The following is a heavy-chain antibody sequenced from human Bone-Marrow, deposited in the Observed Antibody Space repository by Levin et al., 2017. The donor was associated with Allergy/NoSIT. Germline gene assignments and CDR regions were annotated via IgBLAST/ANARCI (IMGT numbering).Heavy chain of an antibody. Sequence: GGSLRLSCTASGFTFSGYWMHWVRQAPGKGLVWVSRISGDASRTNYADSVEGRFTVSRDNAKNTLYLQMNSLRVEDTALYYCARDPRNKGYDPWGQGTLVTVSS. CDR3: ARDPRNKGYDP. CDR1: GFTFSGYW. V-gene: IGHV3-74*01. D-gene: IGHD5-12*01. J-gene: IGHJ5*02. CDR2: ISGDASRT.